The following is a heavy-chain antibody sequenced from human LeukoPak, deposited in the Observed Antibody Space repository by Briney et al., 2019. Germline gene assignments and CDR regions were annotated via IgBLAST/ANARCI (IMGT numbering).Heavy chain of an antibody. CDR1: GFTFSSYS. CDR2: ISSGSTYV. Sequence: TGGSLRLSCAASGFTFSSYSMNWVRQAPGKGLEWVSSISSGSTYVYYADSVQGRFTISRDNAQSSMYLQMNSLRAEGTAVYYCGRVGGRSKAAKGDAFDIWGQGTMVVVSS. J-gene: IGHJ3*02. CDR3: GRVGGRSKAAKGDAFDI. V-gene: IGHV3-21*01. D-gene: IGHD6-6*01.